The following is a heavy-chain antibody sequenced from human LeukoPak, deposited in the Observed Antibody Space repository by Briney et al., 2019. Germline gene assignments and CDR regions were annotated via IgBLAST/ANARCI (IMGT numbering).Heavy chain of an antibody. J-gene: IGHJ6*03. V-gene: IGHV3-33*01. Sequence: GGSLRLSCAASGFAFNTYGMHWARQAPGKGLEWVAVIWFDGSIEYYADSVKGWFTISRDNSMNTLFLQMDSPRAVDTAVYYCARGNRHYYYYMDVWAKGTTVTVSS. D-gene: IGHD2/OR15-2a*01. CDR1: GFAFNTYG. CDR3: ARGNRHYYYYMDV. CDR2: IWFDGSIE.